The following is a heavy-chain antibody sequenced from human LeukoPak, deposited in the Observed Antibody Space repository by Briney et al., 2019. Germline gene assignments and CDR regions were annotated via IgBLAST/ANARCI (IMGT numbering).Heavy chain of an antibody. J-gene: IGHJ5*02. V-gene: IGHV1-18*01. Sequence: ASVKVSCNASGYTFTSYGISWLRQAPGQGLEWMGWISAYNGNTNYAQKLQGMATLNTDTFTSTAYMELRSLRSDDAAVYYCASYSNGWFDPWGQGTLVTVSS. CDR1: GYTFTSYG. D-gene: IGHD2-15*01. CDR2: ISAYNGNT. CDR3: ASYSNGWFDP.